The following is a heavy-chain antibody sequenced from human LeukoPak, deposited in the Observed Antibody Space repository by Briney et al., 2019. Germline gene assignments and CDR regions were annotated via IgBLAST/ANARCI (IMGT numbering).Heavy chain of an antibody. J-gene: IGHJ4*02. CDR3: AKMGYGDYVKYYFDY. V-gene: IGHV3-30*18. Sequence: GRSLRLSCAASGFNFSNHDIHWVRQAPGKGLEWVAVISFDGSNEYYADSVKGRFSISRDNSKNTLYLQMNSLRAEDTAVYYCAKMGYGDYVKYYFDYWGQGTLVTVSS. CDR1: GFNFSNHD. CDR2: ISFDGSNE. D-gene: IGHD4-17*01.